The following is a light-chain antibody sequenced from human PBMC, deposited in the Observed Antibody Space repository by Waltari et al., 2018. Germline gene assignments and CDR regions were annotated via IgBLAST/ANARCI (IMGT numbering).Light chain of an antibody. J-gene: IGLJ1*01. CDR3: SSYTTSSAPGV. CDR2: EVS. Sequence: QSALTQPASVSGSPGQSKTNSFSGPDSDVGAYDFASRYQQHPGKAPHLIIYEVSNRPSGISNRFSASKSGNTASLTISGLQAEDEADYYCSSYTTSSAPGVFGTGTRVTVL. V-gene: IGLV2-14*01. CDR1: DSDVGAYDF.